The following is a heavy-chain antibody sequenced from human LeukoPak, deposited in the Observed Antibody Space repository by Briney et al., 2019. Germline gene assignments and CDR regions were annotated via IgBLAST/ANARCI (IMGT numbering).Heavy chain of an antibody. CDR1: GFRVCDSA. CDR3: AKDRAQYYDNSGFTLDY. V-gene: IGHV3-9*01. J-gene: IGHJ4*02. CDR2: ISWNSGTI. Sequence: SLRLSLSASGFRVCDSAMQWVRQTPGKGLELVSSISWNSGTIAYADSVKGRFTISRDNTKNSLYLQMNSLRAEDTALYYCAKDRAQYYDNSGFTLDYWGQGTLATVSS. D-gene: IGHD3-22*01.